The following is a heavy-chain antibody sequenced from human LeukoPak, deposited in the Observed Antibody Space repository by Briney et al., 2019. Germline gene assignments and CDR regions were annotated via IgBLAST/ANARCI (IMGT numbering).Heavy chain of an antibody. Sequence: ASVKVSCKASGYTFTSYYMHWVRQAPGQGLEWMGIINPSGGSTSYAQKFQGRITMTRDTSTSTVYMELSSLRSEDTAVYYCARDIRKGAFDIWGQGTMVTVSS. CDR1: GYTFTSYY. J-gene: IGHJ3*02. V-gene: IGHV1-46*01. D-gene: IGHD1-14*01. CDR3: ARDIRKGAFDI. CDR2: INPSGGST.